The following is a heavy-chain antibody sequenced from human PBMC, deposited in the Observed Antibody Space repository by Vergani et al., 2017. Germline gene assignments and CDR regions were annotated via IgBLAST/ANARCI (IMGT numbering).Heavy chain of an antibody. V-gene: IGHV4-34*01. Sequence: QVQLQQWGAGLLKPSETLSLTCAVYGGSFSGYYWSWIRQPPGKGLEWIGEINHSGSTNYNPSLKSRVTISVDTSKNQFSLKLSSVTAADTAVYYCARGDIVVVVAADYWYFDLGGRGTLVTVSS. D-gene: IGHD2-15*01. J-gene: IGHJ2*01. CDR2: INHSGST. CDR1: GGSFSGYY. CDR3: ARGDIVVVVAADYWYFDL.